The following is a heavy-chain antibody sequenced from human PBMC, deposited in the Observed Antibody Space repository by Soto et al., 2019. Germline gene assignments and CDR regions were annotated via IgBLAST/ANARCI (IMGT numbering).Heavy chain of an antibody. D-gene: IGHD1-1*01. V-gene: IGHV1-69*13. J-gene: IGHJ4*02. Sequence: SVKVSFKASGGTFSSYAISWVRQAPGQGLEWMGGIIPIFGTANYAQKFQGRVTITADESTSTAYMELSSLRSEDTAVYYCARDRFGTTGTKRTHYIDYWGQGTLVTVSS. CDR2: IIPIFGTA. CDR1: GGTFSSYA. CDR3: ARDRFGTTGTKRTHYIDY.